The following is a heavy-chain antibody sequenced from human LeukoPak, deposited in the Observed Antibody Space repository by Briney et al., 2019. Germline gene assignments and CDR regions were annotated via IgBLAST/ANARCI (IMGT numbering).Heavy chain of an antibody. J-gene: IGHJ3*02. Sequence: GGSLRLSCAASGFTFSSYAMSWVRQAPGKGQEWVSVISGGGVSTYYADSVKGRFTVSRDNSKNTLYLQMNGLRAEDTALYYCAKSSDVGYSNGWYNGLDIWGQGTPVTVSS. CDR2: ISGGGVST. D-gene: IGHD6-19*01. CDR3: AKSSDVGYSNGWYNGLDI. CDR1: GFTFSSYA. V-gene: IGHV3-23*01.